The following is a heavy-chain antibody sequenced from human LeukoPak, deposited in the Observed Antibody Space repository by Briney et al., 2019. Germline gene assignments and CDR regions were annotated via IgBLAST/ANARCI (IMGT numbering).Heavy chain of an antibody. CDR3: ARDLGDGFPGYFDY. CDR1: GGSISSYY. J-gene: IGHJ4*02. V-gene: IGHV4-59*01. D-gene: IGHD5-24*01. CDR2: IYYSGST. Sequence: PPETLSLTCTVSGGSISSYYWSWIRQPPGKGLEWIGYIYYSGSTNYNPSLKSRVTISVDTSKNQFSLKLSSVTAADTAVYYCARDLGDGFPGYFDYWGQGTLVTVSS.